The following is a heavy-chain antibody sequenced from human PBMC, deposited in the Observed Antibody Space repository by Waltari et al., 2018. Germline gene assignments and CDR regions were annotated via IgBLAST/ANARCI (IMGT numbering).Heavy chain of an antibody. D-gene: IGHD3-16*01. V-gene: IGHV4-4*07. CDR3: AREEIEKWGTWFDP. CDR2: TYTSGST. Sequence: QVQLQESGPGLVKPSETLSLTCTVSGGSISNYYWSWIRQPAGKGLEWIGSTYTSGSTAYNPSLKSRVTMSLDTSKNQFSLKMTSVTAADTAVYYCAREEIEKWGTWFDPWGQGILVTVSS. CDR1: GGSISNYY. J-gene: IGHJ5*02.